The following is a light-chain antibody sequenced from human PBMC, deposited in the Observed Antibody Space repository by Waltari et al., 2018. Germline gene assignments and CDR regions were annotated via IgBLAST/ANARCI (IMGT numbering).Light chain of an antibody. Sequence: SSELTQDPAVSVALGQTVKITCQGDSLRSCYATWYQQKPGQAPVLVIYGQNNRPSGIPDLFSGSNSGNTASLTITGSQAEDEADYYCKSRDSSGNRWVFGGGTKLTVL. J-gene: IGLJ3*02. CDR3: KSRDSSGNRWV. CDR2: GQN. CDR1: SLRSCY. V-gene: IGLV3-19*01.